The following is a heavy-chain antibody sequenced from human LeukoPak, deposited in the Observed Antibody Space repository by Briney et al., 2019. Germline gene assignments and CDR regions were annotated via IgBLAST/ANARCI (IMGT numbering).Heavy chain of an antibody. V-gene: IGHV4-59*11. CDR2: TYNSGTT. J-gene: IGHJ4*02. CDR3: TKATQWLAFDY. D-gene: IGHD6-19*01. CDR1: GGSISSHF. Sequence: PSETLSLTCTVSGGSISSHFWSWIRQPPGKGLEWIGNTYNSGTTNYNPSLKSGVTISVDTSKNQLSLQLTFVTAADTAVYYCTKATQWLAFDYWGRGTLVTVSS.